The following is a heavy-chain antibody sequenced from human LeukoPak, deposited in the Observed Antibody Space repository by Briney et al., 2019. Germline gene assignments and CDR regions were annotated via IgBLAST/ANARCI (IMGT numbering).Heavy chain of an antibody. CDR3: ARGLDHTDYYYGMDV. CDR1: GFTFSSYE. V-gene: IGHV3-48*03. D-gene: IGHD3/OR15-3a*01. J-gene: IGHJ6*02. Sequence: GGSLRLSCAASGFTFSSYEMNWVRQAPGKGLEWVSYISSSGSTIYYADSVKGRFTISRDNAKNSLYLQMNSLRAEDTAVYYCARGLDHTDYYYGMDVWGQGTTVTVSS. CDR2: ISSSGSTI.